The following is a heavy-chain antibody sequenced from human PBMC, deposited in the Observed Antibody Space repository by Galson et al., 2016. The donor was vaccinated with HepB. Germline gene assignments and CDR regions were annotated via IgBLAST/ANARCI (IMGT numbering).Heavy chain of an antibody. J-gene: IGHJ6*02. D-gene: IGHD3-16*01. CDR1: GYPFMDFG. CDR2: TSLYNGHT. Sequence: SVKVSCKASGYPFMDFGVNWVRQAPGKGLEWMGGTSLYNGHTTYAQTFQDRVTLTIDTSTNTAYMELRSLRAEDTAFYFCARCGKGETRDYYYGMDVWGQGTTITVSS. CDR3: ARCGKGETRDYYYGMDV. V-gene: IGHV1-18*01.